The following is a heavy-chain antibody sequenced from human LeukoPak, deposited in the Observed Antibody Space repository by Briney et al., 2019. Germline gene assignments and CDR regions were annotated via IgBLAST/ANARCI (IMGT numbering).Heavy chain of an antibody. CDR2: IIPILGIA. J-gene: IGHJ6*02. CDR1: GGTFSSYA. CDR3: ARRFVVVAANYYYYYGMDV. Sequence: SVKVSCKASGGTFSSYAISWVRQAPGQGLEWMGRIIPILGIANYAQKFQGRVTITADKSTSTAYMELSSLRSEDTAVYYCARRFVVVAANYYYYYGMDVWGQGTSVTVSS. V-gene: IGHV1-69*04. D-gene: IGHD2-15*01.